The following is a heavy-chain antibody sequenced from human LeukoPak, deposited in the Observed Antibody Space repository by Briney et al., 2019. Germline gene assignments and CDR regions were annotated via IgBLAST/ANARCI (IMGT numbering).Heavy chain of an antibody. CDR2: FDPEDGET. D-gene: IGHD6-13*01. J-gene: IGHJ4*02. V-gene: IGHV1-24*01. CDR1: GYTLTQFS. CDR3: ATPMHSSSWNY. Sequence: ASVKVSCMVSGYTLTQFSMHWVRQAPGKGLEWMGGFDPEDGETVYAQKFQGRVTMTEDTSTDTAYMELSSLRSEDTAVYYCATPMHSSSWNYWGQGTLVTVSS.